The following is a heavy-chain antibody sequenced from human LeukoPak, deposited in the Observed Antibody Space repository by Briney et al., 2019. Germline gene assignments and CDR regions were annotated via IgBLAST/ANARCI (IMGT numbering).Heavy chain of an antibody. J-gene: IGHJ5*02. V-gene: IGHV4-61*02. CDR3: ARELVVVPAAINWFDP. D-gene: IGHD2-2*01. Sequence: PSETLSLTCTVSGGSISSGSYYWRWIRQPAGKGLEWIGRIYTSGSTNYNPSLKSRVTISVDTSKNQFSLKLSSVTAADTAVYYCARELVVVPAAINWFDPWGQGTLVTVSS. CDR1: GGSISSGSYY. CDR2: IYTSGST.